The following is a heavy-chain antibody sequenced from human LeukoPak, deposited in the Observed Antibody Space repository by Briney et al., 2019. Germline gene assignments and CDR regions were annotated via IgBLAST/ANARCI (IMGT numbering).Heavy chain of an antibody. J-gene: IGHJ4*02. D-gene: IGHD3-16*02. CDR3: ARSPPWGSYPVLYYFDY. V-gene: IGHV4-59*01. Sequence: SETLSLTCTVSGGSISSYYWSWIRQPPGKGLEWIGYIYYSGSTNYNPSLKSRVTISVDTSKNQFSLKLSSVTAADTALYYCARSPPWGSYPVLYYFDYWGQGTLVTVSS. CDR1: GGSISSYY. CDR2: IYYSGST.